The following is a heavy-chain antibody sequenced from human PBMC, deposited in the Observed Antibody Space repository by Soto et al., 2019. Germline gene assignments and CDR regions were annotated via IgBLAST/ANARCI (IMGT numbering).Heavy chain of an antibody. CDR2: INPSGGST. Sequence: ASVKVSCKASGYTFTSYYMHWVRQAPGQGLEWMGIINPSGGSTSYAQKFQGRVTMTRDTSTSTVYMELSSLRSEDTAVYYCARQYGDGGYYYYYYGMDVWGQGTTVTVSS. D-gene: IGHD4-17*01. CDR1: GYTFTSYY. J-gene: IGHJ6*02. CDR3: ARQYGDGGYYYYYYGMDV. V-gene: IGHV1-46*01.